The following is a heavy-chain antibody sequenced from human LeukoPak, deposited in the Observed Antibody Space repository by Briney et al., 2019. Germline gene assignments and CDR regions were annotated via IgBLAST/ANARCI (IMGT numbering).Heavy chain of an antibody. D-gene: IGHD4-17*01. CDR2: IYYSGST. Sequence: SETLSLTCTVSGGSLSSSSYYWGWLRQPPGKGLEWLGSIYYSGSTYYNPSLKSRVTISVDTSKNQFSLKLSSVTAADTAVYYCARPDYGDYAWYFDYWGQGTLVTVSS. J-gene: IGHJ4*02. V-gene: IGHV4-39*01. CDR3: ARPDYGDYAWYFDY. CDR1: GGSLSSSSYY.